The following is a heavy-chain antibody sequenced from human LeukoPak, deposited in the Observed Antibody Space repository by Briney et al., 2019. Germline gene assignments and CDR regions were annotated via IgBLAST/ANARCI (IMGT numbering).Heavy chain of an antibody. J-gene: IGHJ1*01. V-gene: IGHV3-64D*06. D-gene: IGHD6-19*01. CDR1: GFTFSSYA. CDR2: ISSNGGST. Sequence: PGGSLRLSCSASGFTFSSYAMHWVRQAPGKGLEYVSAISSNGGSTYYADSVKGRFTISRDNSKNTLYLQMSSLRAEDTAVYYCVKDRAVAGKGAKYFQHRGQGTLVTVSS. CDR3: VKDRAVAGKGAKYFQH.